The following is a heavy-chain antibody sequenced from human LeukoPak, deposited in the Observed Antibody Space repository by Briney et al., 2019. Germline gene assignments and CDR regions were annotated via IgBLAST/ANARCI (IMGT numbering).Heavy chain of an antibody. CDR1: GFTLSSYG. J-gene: IGHJ4*02. Sequence: GGSLRLSCAPSGFTLSSYGMHWVRQAPGKGLEWVAFVRHDGSNKYEESVRGRFTISRDNSKNTMYLQMNGLRAEDTAVYYCTKGGSSSWDYFDYWGQGTLVTVSS. CDR2: VRHDGSNK. D-gene: IGHD6-13*01. CDR3: TKGGSSSWDYFDY. V-gene: IGHV3-30*02.